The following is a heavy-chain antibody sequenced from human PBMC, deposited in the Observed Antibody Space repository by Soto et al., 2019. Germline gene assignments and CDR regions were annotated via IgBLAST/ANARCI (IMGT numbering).Heavy chain of an antibody. D-gene: IGHD3-22*01. V-gene: IGHV1-69*12. Sequence: QVQLVQSGAEVKKPESSVRVSCKASGGTFNSYAITWVRQAPGQGLEWMGGTIPMFGTTNYAEKFQGRVTISADESTNTAYMGLGSLRSEDTAVYYCTRCGIRYHSIGYYLGIDGMDVWGQGTTVIVSS. CDR2: TIPMFGTT. CDR3: TRCGIRYHSIGYYLGIDGMDV. J-gene: IGHJ6*02. CDR1: GGTFNSYA.